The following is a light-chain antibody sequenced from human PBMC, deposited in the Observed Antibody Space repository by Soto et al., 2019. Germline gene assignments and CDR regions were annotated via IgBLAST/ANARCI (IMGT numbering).Light chain of an antibody. CDR2: DVS. Sequence: QSALTQPASVSGSPGQSISISCTGTRSDVGGYKHVSWYQQHPGKVPRLSIFDVSSRPSGVSHRFSGSKSGDTASLTISGLQAEDEADYYCSSYTSVNLYVFGTGTKLTVL. CDR3: SSYTSVNLYV. J-gene: IGLJ1*01. V-gene: IGLV2-14*03. CDR1: RSDVGGYKH.